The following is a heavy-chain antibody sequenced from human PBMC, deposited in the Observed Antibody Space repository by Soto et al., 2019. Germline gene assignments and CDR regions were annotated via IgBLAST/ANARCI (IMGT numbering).Heavy chain of an antibody. CDR1: GGTFSSYA. V-gene: IGHV1-69*06. Sequence: QVQLVQSGAEVKKPGSSVKVSCKASGGTFSSYAISWVRQAPGQGLEWMGGIIPIFGTANYAQKFQGRVTMTRDTSISTAYMELSRLRSDDTAVYYCARKLRRPYNWFDPWGQGTLVTVSS. CDR3: ARKLRRPYNWFDP. D-gene: IGHD1-26*01. CDR2: IIPIFGTA. J-gene: IGHJ5*02.